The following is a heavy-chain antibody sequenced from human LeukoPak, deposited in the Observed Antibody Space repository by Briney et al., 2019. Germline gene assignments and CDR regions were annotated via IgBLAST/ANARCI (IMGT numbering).Heavy chain of an antibody. V-gene: IGHV4-59*01. CDR2: IYYSGST. Sequence: SETLSLTCTVSGGSISSYYWSWIRQPPGKGLEWIGYIYYSGSTNYNPSLKSRVTISVYTSKNQFSLKLSSVTAADTAVYYCARVKIRRGKDAFDIWGQGTMVTVSS. CDR3: ARVKIRRGKDAFDI. J-gene: IGHJ3*02. CDR1: GGSISSYY.